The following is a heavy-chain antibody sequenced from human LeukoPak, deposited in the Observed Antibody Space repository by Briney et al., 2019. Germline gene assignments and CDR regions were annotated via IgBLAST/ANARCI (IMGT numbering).Heavy chain of an antibody. V-gene: IGHV3-23*01. CDR1: GFTFSNYA. CDR2: ISGSGDST. CDR3: ARGLALIAARPPFDY. Sequence: TGGSLRLSCAASGFTFSNYAMRWVRQAPGKGLEWVSGISGSGDSTYYADSVKGRFTISRDNSKNTLYLQMNSLRAEDTAVYYCARGLALIAARPPFDYWGQGTLVTVSS. J-gene: IGHJ4*02. D-gene: IGHD6-6*01.